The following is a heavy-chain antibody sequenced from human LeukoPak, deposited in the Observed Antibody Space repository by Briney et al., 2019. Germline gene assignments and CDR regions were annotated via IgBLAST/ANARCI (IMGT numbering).Heavy chain of an antibody. CDR2: ISGGGANT. CDR3: AKGPAKRSPYYFDY. D-gene: IGHD4/OR15-4a*01. CDR1: GFTFSSYA. V-gene: IGHV3-23*01. Sequence: GGSLRLSCAASGFTFSSYAMSWVRQAPGKGLEWVSGISGGGANTYYADSVKGRFTISRDNSKNTLYLQMNSLRAEDTAVYYCAKGPAKRSPYYFDYWGQGTLVTVSS. J-gene: IGHJ4*02.